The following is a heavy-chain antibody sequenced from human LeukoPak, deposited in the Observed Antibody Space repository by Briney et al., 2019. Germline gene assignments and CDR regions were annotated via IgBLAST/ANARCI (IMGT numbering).Heavy chain of an antibody. V-gene: IGHV4-39*07. CDR3: ARHDGGNSFDY. Sequence: SESFSLTCTVSGGPISSRRYYWRWTRQPPRKGLEWVGSIYSSGSTYYNPSLKSRVTISVDTSKNQFSLKLSSVTAADTAVYYCARHDGGNSFDYWGQGTLVTVSS. J-gene: IGHJ4*02. CDR1: GGPISSRRYY. CDR2: IYSSGST. D-gene: IGHD4-23*01.